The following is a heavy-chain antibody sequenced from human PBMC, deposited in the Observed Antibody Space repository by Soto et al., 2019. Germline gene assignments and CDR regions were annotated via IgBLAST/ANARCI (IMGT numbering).Heavy chain of an antibody. Sequence: QVQLVQSGAEVKKPGSSVTVSCKTSGGTFSKDARNWVRQAPGQGLEWMGLLIPVFGSPIYAQKFQGRIRITAEECTVTAFRDMSTLRFEDTAVYYCTRVLGYTFEPGKTLYNATGVWGQGTTFSVSS. V-gene: IGHV1-69*01. D-gene: IGHD5-18*01. J-gene: IGHJ6*02. CDR2: LIPVFGSP. CDR3: TRVLGYTFEPGKTLYNATGV. CDR1: GGTFSKDA.